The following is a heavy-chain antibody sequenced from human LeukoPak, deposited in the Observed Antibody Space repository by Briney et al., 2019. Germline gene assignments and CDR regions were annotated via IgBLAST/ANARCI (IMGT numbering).Heavy chain of an antibody. J-gene: IGHJ6*02. CDR1: GYTLTELS. CDR3: ATAARTPVTTVLHAPYYYYGMDV. D-gene: IGHD4-17*01. Sequence: RRASVKVSCKVSGYTLTELSMHWVRQAPGKGVEWMGGFDTEDGETIYAQKFQGRVTMTEDTSTDTAYMELSSLGSEDTAVYYCATAARTPVTTVLHAPYYYYGMDVWGQGTTVTVSS. CDR2: FDTEDGET. V-gene: IGHV1-24*01.